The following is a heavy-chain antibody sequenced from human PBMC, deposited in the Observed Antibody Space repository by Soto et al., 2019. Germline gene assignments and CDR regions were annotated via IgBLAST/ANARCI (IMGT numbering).Heavy chain of an antibody. J-gene: IGHJ4*02. CDR3: AKVGRYCSSTSCYSTFDY. CDR2: ISGSGGST. Sequence: EVQLLESGGGLVQPGGSLRLSCAASGFTFSSYAMSWVRQAPGKGLEWVSAISGSGGSTYYADSVKGRFTISRDNSKNTLYLQMNGLRAEDTAVYYCAKVGRYCSSTSCYSTFDYWGQGTLVTVSS. V-gene: IGHV3-23*01. CDR1: GFTFSSYA. D-gene: IGHD2-2*01.